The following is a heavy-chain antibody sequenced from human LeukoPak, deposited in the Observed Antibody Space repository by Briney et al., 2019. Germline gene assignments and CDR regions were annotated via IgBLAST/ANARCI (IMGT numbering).Heavy chain of an antibody. D-gene: IGHD4-17*01. CDR2: IIPIFDTA. J-gene: IGHJ3*02. CDR3: ATSLYGDYGFGAFDI. Sequence: SVKVSCKASGGTFSSYAISWVRQAPGQGLEWMGGIIPIFDTANYAQKFPGRVTITADESASTAYMELSSLRSEDTAVYYCATSLYGDYGFGAFDIWGQGTMVTVSS. V-gene: IGHV1-69*13. CDR1: GGTFSSYA.